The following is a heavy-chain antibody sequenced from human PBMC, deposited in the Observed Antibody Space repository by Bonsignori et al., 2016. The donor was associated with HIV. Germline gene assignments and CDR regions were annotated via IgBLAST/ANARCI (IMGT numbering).Heavy chain of an antibody. D-gene: IGHD3-22*01. V-gene: IGHV1-18*01. CDR3: ARGVGGYYLNGDYCFDY. J-gene: IGHJ4*02. Sequence: WVRQAPGQGLEWMGWISAYNGNTNYAQKLQGRVTMTTDTSTSTAYMELRSLRSDDTAVYYCARGVGGYYLNGDYCFDYWGQGTLVTVSS. CDR2: ISAYNGNT.